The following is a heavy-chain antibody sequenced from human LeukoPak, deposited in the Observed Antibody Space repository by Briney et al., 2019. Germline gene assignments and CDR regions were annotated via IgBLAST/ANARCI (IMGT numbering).Heavy chain of an antibody. V-gene: IGHV4-59*01. Sequence: SETLSLTCAVSGGSISSYYWSWIRQPPGKGLEWVGYIFYSGITNYNPAPKRRVTMSGGTSKNQRSLKLNSVTAADTAVYYCARGGGYIRRFDPWGQGTLVTVSS. CDR1: GGSISSYY. CDR2: IFYSGIT. CDR3: ARGGGYIRRFDP. J-gene: IGHJ5*02. D-gene: IGHD5-18*01.